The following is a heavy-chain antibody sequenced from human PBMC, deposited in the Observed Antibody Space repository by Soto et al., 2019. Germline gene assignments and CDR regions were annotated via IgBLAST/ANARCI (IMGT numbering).Heavy chain of an antibody. Sequence: GASVKVSCKASGYTFTSYDINWVRQATGQGLEWMGWMNPNSGNTGYAQKFQGRVTMTRNTSISTAYMELSSLRSEDTAVYYCASTVDYIWGSYRYTGFDPWGQGTLVPVSP. J-gene: IGHJ5*02. CDR2: MNPNSGNT. D-gene: IGHD3-16*02. V-gene: IGHV1-8*01. CDR1: GYTFTSYD. CDR3: ASTVDYIWGSYRYTGFDP.